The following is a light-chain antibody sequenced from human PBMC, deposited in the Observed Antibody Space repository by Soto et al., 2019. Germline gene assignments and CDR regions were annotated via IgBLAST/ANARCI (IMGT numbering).Light chain of an antibody. CDR3: CSCAGTYTPV. CDR2: DVS. V-gene: IGLV2-11*01. CDR1: SSDVGGYNY. J-gene: IGLJ3*02. Sequence: QSALTQPRSVSGSPGQSVTISCTGTSSDVGGYNYVSWYQQHPGKAPKLMIYDVSKRPSGVPDRFSGSKSGNTASLTISGLQAEDEADYYCCSCAGTYTPVFGGGTQLTVL.